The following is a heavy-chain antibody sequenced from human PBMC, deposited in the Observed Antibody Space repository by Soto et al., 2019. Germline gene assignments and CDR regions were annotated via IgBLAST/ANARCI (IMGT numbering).Heavy chain of an antibody. J-gene: IGHJ6*02. CDR2: IYYSGST. Sequence: PSETLSLTCTVSGGSISSYYWSWIRQPTGKGLEWIGYIYYSGSTNYNPSLKSRVTISVDTSKNQFSLKLSSVTAADTAVYYCARYSSSSGRQAGDYYYYGMDVWGQGTTVTVSS. CDR3: ARYSSSSGRQAGDYYYYGMDV. D-gene: IGHD6-6*01. CDR1: GGSISSYY. V-gene: IGHV4-59*01.